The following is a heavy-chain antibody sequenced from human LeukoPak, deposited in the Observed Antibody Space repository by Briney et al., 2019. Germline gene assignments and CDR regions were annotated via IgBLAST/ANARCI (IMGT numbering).Heavy chain of an antibody. CDR2: IYYGGST. J-gene: IGHJ5*02. CDR1: GGSISSSDYY. V-gene: IGHV4-39*01. CDR3: ARALGYCSGGSCTRGYNWFDP. Sequence: SETLSLTCTVSGGSISSSDYYWGWIRQPPGKGLEWIGSIYYGGSTYYNPSLKSRVTISVDTSMNQFSLKLSFVTAADTAVYYCARALGYCSGGSCTRGYNWFDPWGQGTLVTVPS. D-gene: IGHD2-15*01.